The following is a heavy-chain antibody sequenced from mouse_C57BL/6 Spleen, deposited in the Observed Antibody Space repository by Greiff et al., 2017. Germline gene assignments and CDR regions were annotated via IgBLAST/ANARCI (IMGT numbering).Heavy chain of an antibody. CDR1: GYAFSSYW. D-gene: IGHD2-14*01. CDR2: IYPGDGDP. J-gene: IGHJ4*01. Sequence: VKLMESGAELVKPGASVKISCKASGYAFSSYWMNWVKQRPGKGLEWIGQIYPGDGDPNSNGKFKGKATLTADKSSSTAYMQLSSLTSEDSAVYFCARGYSAGAMDYWGQGTSVTVSS. CDR3: ARGYSAGAMDY. V-gene: IGHV1-80*01.